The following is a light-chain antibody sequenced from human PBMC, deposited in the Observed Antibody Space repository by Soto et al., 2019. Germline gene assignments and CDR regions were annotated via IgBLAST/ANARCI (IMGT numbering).Light chain of an antibody. J-gene: IGLJ2*01. CDR3: SARDENLSGVV. V-gene: IGLV1-47*01. CDR1: SSNIGSNH. CDR2: RSD. Sequence: QSVLTQPPSASGTPGQRVTISCSGSSSNIGSNHVYWYQQFPGMAPKLLMYRSDQRPTGVPDRFSGSKSGTSASLAISGLRSDDEGDYYCSARDENLSGVVFGGGTKLTVL.